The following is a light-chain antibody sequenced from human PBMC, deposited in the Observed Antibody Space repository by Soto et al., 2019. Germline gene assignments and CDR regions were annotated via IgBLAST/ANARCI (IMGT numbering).Light chain of an antibody. V-gene: IGKV1-39*01. J-gene: IGKJ4*01. CDR2: TSS. CDR3: QQSYSAPTT. CDR1: QSIGRN. Sequence: DIQMTQSPASLSASVGDRVTISCRASQSIGRNLNWYQQKPGKAPKLLIFTSSSLQSGVPSRFSGSGSGTDFTLTITTLQPEDFATYYCQQSYSAPTTFGGGTKVDIK.